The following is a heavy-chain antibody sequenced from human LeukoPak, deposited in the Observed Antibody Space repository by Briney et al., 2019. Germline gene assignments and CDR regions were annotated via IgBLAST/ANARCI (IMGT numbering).Heavy chain of an antibody. Sequence: ASVKVSCKASGYTFTSYYMHWVRQAPGQGLEWMGIIKPSGGSRSYAQKFQGRVTMTRDTSTSTVYMELSSLRSEDTAVYYCAGGVAGYGGNSVNDYWGQGTLVTVSS. CDR2: IKPSGGSR. D-gene: IGHD4-23*01. J-gene: IGHJ4*02. V-gene: IGHV1-46*01. CDR3: AGGVAGYGGNSVNDY. CDR1: GYTFTSYY.